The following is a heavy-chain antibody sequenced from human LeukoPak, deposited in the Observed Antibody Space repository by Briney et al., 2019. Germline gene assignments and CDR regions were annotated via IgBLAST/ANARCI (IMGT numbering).Heavy chain of an antibody. D-gene: IGHD3-22*01. J-gene: IGHJ3*02. V-gene: IGHV4-59*12. CDR1: GGSISSYY. Sequence: SETLSLTCTVSGGSISSYYWSWIRQPPGKGLEWIGYIYYRGSTNYNPSLKSRVTISVDTSKNQFSLKLSSVTAADTAVYYCARDRIPYYYDSSGEGAFDIWGQGTMVAVSS. CDR2: IYYRGST. CDR3: ARDRIPYYYDSSGEGAFDI.